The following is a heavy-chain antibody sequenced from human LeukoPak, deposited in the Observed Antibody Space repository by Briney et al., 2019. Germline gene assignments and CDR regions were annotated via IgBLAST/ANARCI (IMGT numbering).Heavy chain of an antibody. Sequence: GASVKVSCKASGYTFTSYDINWVRQATGQGLEWMGWLNPNSGNTGYAQKFQGRVTMTRNTSISTAYMELSSLRSEDTAVYYCAREGGYSGYDFDYYWGQGTLVTVSS. CDR1: GYTFTSYD. CDR3: AREGGYSGYDFDYY. CDR2: LNPNSGNT. D-gene: IGHD5-12*01. V-gene: IGHV1-8*01. J-gene: IGHJ4*02.